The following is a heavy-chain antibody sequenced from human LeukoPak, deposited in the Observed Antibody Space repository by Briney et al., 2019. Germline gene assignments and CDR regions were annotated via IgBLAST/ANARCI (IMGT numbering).Heavy chain of an antibody. J-gene: IGHJ4*02. V-gene: IGHV3-7*01. Sequence: GGSLRLSCAASGFTFTSYWMSWVRQAPGKGLEWVANIKQDGSEKYYVDSVKGGFTISRDNAKNSLYLQMNSLRAEDTAVYYCARGANTYYYDSSGYYRMYYFDYWGQGTLVTVSS. D-gene: IGHD3-22*01. CDR2: IKQDGSEK. CDR1: GFTFTSYW. CDR3: ARGANTYYYDSSGYYRMYYFDY.